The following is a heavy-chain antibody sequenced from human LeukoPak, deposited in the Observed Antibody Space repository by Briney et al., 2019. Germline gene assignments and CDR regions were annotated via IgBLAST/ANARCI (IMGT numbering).Heavy chain of an antibody. D-gene: IGHD4-23*01. CDR1: GGSISSGSYY. J-gene: IGHJ2*01. CDR3: ARVSTVVTPSWYFDL. CDR2: IYHSGST. Sequence: SQTLSLTCTVSGGSISSGSYYWSWIRQPPGKGLEWIGYIYHSGSTYYNLSLKSRVTISVDRSKNQFSLKLSSVTAADTAVYYCARVSTVVTPSWYFDLWGRGTLVTVSS. V-gene: IGHV4-30-2*01.